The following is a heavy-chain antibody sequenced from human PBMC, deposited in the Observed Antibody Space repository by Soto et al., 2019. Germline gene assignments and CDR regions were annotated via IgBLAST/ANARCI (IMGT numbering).Heavy chain of an antibody. CDR3: ATASVSYCSSTSCYQSYYFDY. V-gene: IGHV4-34*01. D-gene: IGHD2-2*01. CDR1: GGSFSGYY. Sequence: SETLSLTCAVYGGSFSGYYWSWIRQPPGKGLEWIGEINHSGSTNYNPSLKSRVTISVDTSKNQFSLKLSSVTAADTAVYYCATASVSYCSSTSCYQSYYFDYWGQGTLVTVSS. CDR2: INHSGST. J-gene: IGHJ4*02.